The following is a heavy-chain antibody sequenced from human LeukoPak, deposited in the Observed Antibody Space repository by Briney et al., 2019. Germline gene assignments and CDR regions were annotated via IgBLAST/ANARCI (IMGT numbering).Heavy chain of an antibody. D-gene: IGHD3-10*01. V-gene: IGHV3-21*01. CDR1: GFTFSSYS. Sequence: PGGSLRLSCAASGFTFSSYSINWVRQAPGKGLEWVSSISSSSSYIYYADSVKGRFTISRDNAKNSLYLQMNSLRAEDTAVYYCAREDVRGVIISYYYYGMDVWGQGTTVTVSS. CDR3: AREDVRGVIISYYYYGMDV. J-gene: IGHJ6*02. CDR2: ISSSSSYI.